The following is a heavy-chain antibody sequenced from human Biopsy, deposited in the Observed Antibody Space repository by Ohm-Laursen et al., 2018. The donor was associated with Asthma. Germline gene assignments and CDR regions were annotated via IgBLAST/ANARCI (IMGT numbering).Heavy chain of an antibody. CDR3: ARTFHFWSPYHAEHYQL. D-gene: IGHD3-3*02. CDR1: GFPFSNYV. Sequence: SLRLSCTAPGFPFSNYVMSWVRQAPGKGLEWVANIKHDGSEKNHVDSLKGRFTISRDNAKNSLYLQMNSLRAEDTAVYYCARTFHFWSPYHAEHYQLWGQGTLVTVSS. J-gene: IGHJ1*01. CDR2: IKHDGSEK. V-gene: IGHV3-7*01.